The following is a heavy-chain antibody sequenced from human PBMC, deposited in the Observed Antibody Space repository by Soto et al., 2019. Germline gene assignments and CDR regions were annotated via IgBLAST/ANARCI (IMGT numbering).Heavy chain of an antibody. Sequence: SETLSLTCSVSGASISSYYWTWIRQPPGGGLEWIGYMHHTQGTNDNPSLRGRVHMSIDTSMNQFSLRLTSVTAADTAVYYCARGEEGGEYSYAYRYYYYGMDVWGQGTTVTVSS. V-gene: IGHV4-59*01. CDR3: ARGEEGGEYSYAYRYYYYGMDV. CDR2: MHHTQGT. D-gene: IGHD5-18*01. CDR1: GASISSYY. J-gene: IGHJ6*02.